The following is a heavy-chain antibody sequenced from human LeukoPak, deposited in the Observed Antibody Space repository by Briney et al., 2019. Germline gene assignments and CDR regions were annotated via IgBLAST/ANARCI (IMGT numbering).Heavy chain of an antibody. D-gene: IGHD2-2*01. J-gene: IGHJ4*02. CDR3: ARGDQAFDY. CDR1: GDSVPSNSAV. CDR2: TYYRSKWSN. V-gene: IGHV6-1*01. Sequence: SQTLSLTCAISGDSVPSNSAVWNWIRQSPSRGLEWLGRTYYRSKWSNNYAVSVKSRIIINPDTSENQFSLQLNSVTPEDTAVYYCARGDQAFDYWGQGTLVTVSS.